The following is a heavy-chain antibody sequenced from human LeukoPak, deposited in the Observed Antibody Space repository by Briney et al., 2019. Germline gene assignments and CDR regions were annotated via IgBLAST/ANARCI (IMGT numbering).Heavy chain of an antibody. Sequence: PSETLSLTCTVSGGSISSSSYYWGWIRQPPGKGLEWIGSIYYSGSTYYNPSLKSRVTISVDTSKNQFSLKLSSVTAADTAVYYFATNPRGQWLVSYYFYYWGQGTLVTVSS. V-gene: IGHV4-39*01. J-gene: IGHJ4*02. CDR2: IYYSGST. D-gene: IGHD6-19*01. CDR3: ATNPRGQWLVSYYFYY. CDR1: GGSISSSSYY.